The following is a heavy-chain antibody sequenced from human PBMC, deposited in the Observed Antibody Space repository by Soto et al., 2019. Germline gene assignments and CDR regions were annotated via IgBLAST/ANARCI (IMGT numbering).Heavy chain of an antibody. CDR3: ARADSDSFWFDP. V-gene: IGHV4-61*01. D-gene: IGHD6-6*01. Sequence: RSLTCTVSGGSVSSGSYYWSWIRQPPGKGLEWIAYIYYSGSTTYNPSLKSRVAISMDTSKNQFSLKLSSVTAADTAIYYCARADSDSFWFDPWGQGTLVTVSS. J-gene: IGHJ5*02. CDR1: GGSVSSGSYY. CDR2: IYYSGST.